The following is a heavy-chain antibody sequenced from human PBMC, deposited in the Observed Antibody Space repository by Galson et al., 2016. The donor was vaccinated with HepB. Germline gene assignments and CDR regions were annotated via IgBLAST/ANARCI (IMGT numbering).Heavy chain of an antibody. CDR1: GLTVSTYY. CDR2: IYTDGET. CDR3: ARYRFFFGSGSYSLRRGYYHGMDV. Sequence: LRLSCAVSGLTVSTYYMSWVRQAPGKGLEWVSVIYTDGETHFADSVKGRFSISRDISRNTLYLQMNSLRVEDTALYYCARYRFFFGSGSYSLRRGYYHGMDVWGQGTTVTVSS. V-gene: IGHV3-53*05. J-gene: IGHJ6*02. D-gene: IGHD3-10*01.